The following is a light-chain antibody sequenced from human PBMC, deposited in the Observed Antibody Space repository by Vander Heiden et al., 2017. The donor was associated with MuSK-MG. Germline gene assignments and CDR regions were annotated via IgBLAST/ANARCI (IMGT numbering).Light chain of an antibody. CDR2: DAS. J-gene: IGKJ1*01. V-gene: IGKV1-13*02. CDR1: PGISGA. Sequence: ATQLTQYPSSLSASVGARVTISCRASPGISGAVAWYQQKPGKAPTLLFYDASAVESVVPSRFSGSGSGTDFTLTSSGLQPEEFATYFCHQFSSYSLTFGRGTRVEIK. CDR3: HQFSSYSLT.